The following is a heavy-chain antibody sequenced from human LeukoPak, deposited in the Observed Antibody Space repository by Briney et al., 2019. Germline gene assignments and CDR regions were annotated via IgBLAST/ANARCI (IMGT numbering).Heavy chain of an antibody. J-gene: IGHJ6*03. V-gene: IGHV3-23*01. CDR2: ISGSGGSI. CDR3: AKDDIVVVTATDQYYYYYMDV. CDR1: GFTFSSYG. D-gene: IGHD2-21*02. Sequence: PGGSLRLSCAASGFTFSSYGMSWVRQAPGKGLEWVSAISGSGGSIYYADSVKGRFTINRDNSKNTLYLQMNSLRAEDTAVYYCAKDDIVVVTATDQYYYYYMDVWGKGTTVTISS.